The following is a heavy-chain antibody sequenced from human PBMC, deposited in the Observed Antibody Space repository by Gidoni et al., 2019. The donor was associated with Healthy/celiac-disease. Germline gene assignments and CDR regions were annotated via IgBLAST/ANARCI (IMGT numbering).Heavy chain of an antibody. CDR3: ARGGVEGDYTKGYYYGMDV. Sequence: QVQLVQSGAEVKKPGSSVKVSCKASGGTFSSYAISWVRQAPGQGLEWMGGIIPIFGTANYAQKFQGRVTITADESTSTAYMELSSLRSEDTAVYYCARGGVEGDYTKGYYYGMDVWGKGTTVTVSS. D-gene: IGHD4-17*01. V-gene: IGHV1-69*01. CDR1: GGTFSSYA. J-gene: IGHJ6*04. CDR2: IIPIFGTA.